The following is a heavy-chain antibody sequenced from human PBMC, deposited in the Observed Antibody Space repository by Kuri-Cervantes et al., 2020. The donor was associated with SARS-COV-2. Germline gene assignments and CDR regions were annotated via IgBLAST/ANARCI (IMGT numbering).Heavy chain of an antibody. V-gene: IGHV3-30*18. Sequence: LSLTCAVSGFTFTSHAMHWVRQAPGSGLEWVALISYDGNNKFYADSVKGRFTISRDNSKNTLYLQMDSLRAEDTAVYYCAKDSSDYDSSGGPSAYWGQGTLVTVSS. J-gene: IGHJ4*02. CDR1: GFTFTSHA. CDR3: AKDSSDYDSSGGPSAY. D-gene: IGHD3-22*01. CDR2: ISYDGNNK.